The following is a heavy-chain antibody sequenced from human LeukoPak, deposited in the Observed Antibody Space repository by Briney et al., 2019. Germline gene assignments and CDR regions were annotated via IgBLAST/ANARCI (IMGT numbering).Heavy chain of an antibody. D-gene: IGHD5-18*01. J-gene: IGHJ4*02. CDR3: ARGGRGYSYGRIFDY. V-gene: IGHV4-34*01. CDR1: GGSFSGYY. Sequence: PSETLSLTCAVYGGSFSGYYWSWIRQPPGKGLEWIGEINHSGSTNYNPSLKSRVTISVDTSKNQFSLKLSSVTAADTAAYYCARGGRGYSYGRIFDYWGQGTLVTVSS. CDR2: INHSGST.